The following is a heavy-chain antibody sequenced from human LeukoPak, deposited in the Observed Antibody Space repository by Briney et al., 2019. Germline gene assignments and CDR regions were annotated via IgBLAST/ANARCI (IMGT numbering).Heavy chain of an antibody. J-gene: IGHJ4*02. Sequence: PGRSLRLSCAASGFTFSSYWMSWVRQSPGKGLEWVANIKQDGSEKYYVDSVKGRFTISRDNAKNSLYLQMNSLRAEDTAVYYCARADYDYVWGSYRQYYFDYWGQGTLVTVSS. CDR3: ARADYDYVWGSYRQYYFDY. CDR1: GFTFSSYW. V-gene: IGHV3-7*01. CDR2: IKQDGSEK. D-gene: IGHD3-16*02.